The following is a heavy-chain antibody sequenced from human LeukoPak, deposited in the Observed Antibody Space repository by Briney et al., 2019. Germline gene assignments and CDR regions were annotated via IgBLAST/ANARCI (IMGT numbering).Heavy chain of an antibody. D-gene: IGHD3-22*01. CDR3: AKDLGVYYDTSGRDFDV. V-gene: IGHV1-69*04. CDR1: GGILSGYG. J-gene: IGHJ3*01. CDR2: IIPLLGIP. Sequence: SVKVSCKASGGILSGYGITWVRQAPGQGLEWMGRIIPLLGIPNYAQKFQGRVTITADKSTSTAYMELSSLRAEDTAIYYCAKDLGVYYDTSGRDFDVWGQGTMVTVSS.